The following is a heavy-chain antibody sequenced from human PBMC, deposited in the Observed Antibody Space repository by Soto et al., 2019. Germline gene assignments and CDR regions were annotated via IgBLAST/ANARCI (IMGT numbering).Heavy chain of an antibody. CDR2: IYPGDSDT. CDR1: GYTFTSYW. J-gene: IGHJ4*02. D-gene: IGHD6-13*01. CDR3: ARRAYSTEDLDY. V-gene: IGHV5-51*01. Sequence: GESLKXSCEGSGYTFTSYWIAWVRQMPGKGLEWMGIIYPGDSDTRYSPSFQGQVTISADKSISTAYLQWSSLKASDTAVYYCARRAYSTEDLDYWGQGTPVTVSS.